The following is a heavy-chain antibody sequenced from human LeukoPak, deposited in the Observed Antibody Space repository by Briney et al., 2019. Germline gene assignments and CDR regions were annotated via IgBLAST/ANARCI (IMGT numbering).Heavy chain of an antibody. CDR3: ATAGEWELPFYFDY. CDR1: GFTFSSYS. CDR2: TSSSSSYI. Sequence: GGSLRLSCAASGFTFSSYSMNWVRQAPGKGLEWVSSTSSSSSYIYYADSVKGRFTISRDNAKNSLYLQMNSLRAEDTAVYYCATAGEWELPFYFDYWGQGTLVTVSS. V-gene: IGHV3-21*01. J-gene: IGHJ4*02. D-gene: IGHD1-26*01.